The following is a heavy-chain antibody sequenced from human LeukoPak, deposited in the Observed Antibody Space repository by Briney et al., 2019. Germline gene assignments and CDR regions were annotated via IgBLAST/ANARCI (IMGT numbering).Heavy chain of an antibody. D-gene: IGHD3-3*01. Sequence: GGSLRLSCAASGFTFSNAWMSWVRQAPGEGPEWVGRIKSKTDGGTTDYAAPVKGRFTISRDDSKNTLYLQMNSLKTEDTAVYYCTTEITIFGVVASQDDYWGQGTLVTVSS. CDR3: TTEITIFGVVASQDDY. CDR1: GFTFSNAW. J-gene: IGHJ4*02. CDR2: IKSKTDGGTT. V-gene: IGHV3-15*01.